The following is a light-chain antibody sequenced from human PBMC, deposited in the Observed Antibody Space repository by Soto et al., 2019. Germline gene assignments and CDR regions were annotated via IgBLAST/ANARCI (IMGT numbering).Light chain of an antibody. V-gene: IGKV3-11*01. J-gene: IGKJ4*01. Sequence: EIVLTQSPATLSLSPGERATLSCRASQRVSSYLDWYQQKPGQAPRLLIYDASNRATVIPARLSGRGSRTDFTLTISILQPEDFAVYYCLPRSNWPLTCGGGPKVDIK. CDR1: QRVSSY. CDR2: DAS. CDR3: LPRSNWPLT.